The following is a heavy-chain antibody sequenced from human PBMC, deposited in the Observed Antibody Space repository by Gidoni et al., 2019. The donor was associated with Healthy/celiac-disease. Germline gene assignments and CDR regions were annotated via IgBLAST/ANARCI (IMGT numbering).Heavy chain of an antibody. D-gene: IGHD6-13*01. Sequence: QVQRVESGGGVVQPGRSLRLSCAASGFTFSSYGMHWVRQAPGKGLEWVAVISYDGSNKYYADSVKGRFTISRDNSKNTLYLQMNSLRAEDTAVYYCARNKWGVGAAPFDYWGQGTLVTVSS. CDR2: ISYDGSNK. CDR1: GFTFSSYG. V-gene: IGHV3-30*03. J-gene: IGHJ4*02. CDR3: ARNKWGVGAAPFDY.